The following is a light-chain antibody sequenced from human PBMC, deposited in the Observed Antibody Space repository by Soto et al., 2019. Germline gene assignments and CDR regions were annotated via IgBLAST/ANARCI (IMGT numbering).Light chain of an antibody. J-gene: IGKJ2*01. Sequence: EIVMTQSPATLSVSPGERATLSCRASQSVSSNLAWYQQKPGQAPRLLIYGASTRATGIPARFSVSGSGTEFTLTISSLQSEDFAVYYCQQYNNWPLYTFGQVTKLEIK. CDR3: QQYNNWPLYT. CDR2: GAS. CDR1: QSVSSN. V-gene: IGKV3-15*01.